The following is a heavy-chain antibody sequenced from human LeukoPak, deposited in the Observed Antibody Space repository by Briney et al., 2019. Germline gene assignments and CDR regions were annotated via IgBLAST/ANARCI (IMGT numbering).Heavy chain of an antibody. J-gene: IGHJ4*02. V-gene: IGHV3-48*03. CDR3: ARDATPHHSSGWVFFDS. D-gene: IGHD6-19*01. CDR2: ISSSGRII. Sequence: GGSLRLSCAASGFTFSSYEMNWVRQTPGKGLEWLSYISSSGRIINYADSVKGRFTIYRDNAKNSLYLQMASLRAEDTAVYYCARDATPHHSSGWVFFDSWGQGTLVTVSS. CDR1: GFTFSSYE.